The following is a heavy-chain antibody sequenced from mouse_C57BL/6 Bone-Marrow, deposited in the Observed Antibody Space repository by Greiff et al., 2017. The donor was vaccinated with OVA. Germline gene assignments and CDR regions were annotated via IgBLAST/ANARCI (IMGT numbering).Heavy chain of an antibody. J-gene: IGHJ4*01. CDR2: ISSGGDYI. Sequence: DVQLVESGEGLVKPGGSLKLSCAASGFTFSSYAMSWVRQTPEKRLEWVAYISSGGDYIYYADNVKGRFTISRDNARNTLYLQMSSLKSEETAMYYCTRLLDAMDYWGQGTSVTVSS. CDR3: TRLLDAMDY. V-gene: IGHV5-9-1*02. D-gene: IGHD2-1*01. CDR1: GFTFSSYA.